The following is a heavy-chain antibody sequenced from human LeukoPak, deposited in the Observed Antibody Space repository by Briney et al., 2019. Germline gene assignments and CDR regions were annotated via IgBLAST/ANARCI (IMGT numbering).Heavy chain of an antibody. CDR1: GDTVSSNSAA. CDR3: ARLSSGSSDPFDS. CDR2: TFYRSKWYN. V-gene: IGHV6-1*01. Sequence: SQTLSLTCAISGDTVSSNSAACNWIRQSPSRGLEWLGRTFYRSKWYNDYAVSVKSRITINPDTSKNQFSLHLNSVTPEDTAVYYCARLSSGSSDPFDSWGQGTLVTVSS. D-gene: IGHD3-10*01. J-gene: IGHJ4*02.